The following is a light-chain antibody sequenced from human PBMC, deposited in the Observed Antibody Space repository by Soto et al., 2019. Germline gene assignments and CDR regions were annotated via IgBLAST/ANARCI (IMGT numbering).Light chain of an antibody. Sequence: QSVLAQPASVSGSPGQSITISCTGSSVDISSYHFVSWYQQHPGKAPKLMIYEATNRPSGVSHRFSGSKSGNTASLTISGLQAEDEADYYCCSYAGSSTYVFGTGTKSPS. CDR1: SVDISSYHF. CDR2: EAT. V-gene: IGLV2-23*01. J-gene: IGLJ1*01. CDR3: CSYAGSSTYV.